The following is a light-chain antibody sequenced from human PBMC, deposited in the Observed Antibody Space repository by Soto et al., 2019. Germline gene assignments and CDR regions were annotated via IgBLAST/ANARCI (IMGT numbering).Light chain of an antibody. CDR1: NNDVGGYKF. V-gene: IGLV2-8*01. CDR2: EVS. J-gene: IGLJ1*01. CDR3: SSYAGSKMGV. Sequence: QSALTQPPSASGSPGQSVTISCTGTNNDVGGYKFVSWYQQHPGKAPKLIIYEVSQRPSGVPDRFSASKSGNTASLTVSGLQAEDEADYYCSSYAGSKMGVFGTGTKVTVL.